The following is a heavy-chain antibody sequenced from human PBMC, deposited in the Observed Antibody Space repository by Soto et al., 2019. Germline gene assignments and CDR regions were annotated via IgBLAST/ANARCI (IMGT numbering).Heavy chain of an antibody. CDR1: GDSVSSNSAA. CDR3: ARTFRGHGVKDIDF. V-gene: IGHV6-1*01. Sequence: SRTLSLTCAISGDSVSSNSAAWNWIRQSPSRGLEWLGRTYYRSKWLNDHAISVKSRIAINPDTSKNHFSLQLKSVTPDDTAVYYCARTFRGHGVKDIDFWGQGTLVTVSS. D-gene: IGHD3-10*01. CDR2: TYYRSKWLN. J-gene: IGHJ4*02.